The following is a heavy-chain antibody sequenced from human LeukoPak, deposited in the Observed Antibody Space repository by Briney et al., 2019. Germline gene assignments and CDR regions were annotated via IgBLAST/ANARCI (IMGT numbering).Heavy chain of an antibody. J-gene: IGHJ4*02. CDR2: IYYSGST. Sequence: SETLSLTCTVSGGSISSSSYYWGWIRQPPGKGLEWIGSIYYSGSTYYNPSLKSRVTISVDTSKNQFSLKLSSVTAADTAVYYCARLKGYSYGKGYFDYWGQGTPVTVSS. V-gene: IGHV4-39*01. CDR1: GGSISSSSYY. D-gene: IGHD5-18*01. CDR3: ARLKGYSYGKGYFDY.